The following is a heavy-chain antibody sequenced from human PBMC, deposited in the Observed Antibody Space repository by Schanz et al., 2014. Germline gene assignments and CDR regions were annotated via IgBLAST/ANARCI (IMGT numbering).Heavy chain of an antibody. CDR2: ISGSGGST. CDR3: VRDSFFAFDY. J-gene: IGHJ4*02. V-gene: IGHV3-23*04. Sequence: VQLVESGGGVVQPGRSLRLSCAASGFMFSSYGMHWVRQAPGKGLEWVSAISGSGGSTYYADSVKGRFTISRDNSKNTLYLQMNSLRAEDTAVYYCVRDSFFAFDYWGQGTLVTVSS. D-gene: IGHD3-3*01. CDR1: GFMFSSYG.